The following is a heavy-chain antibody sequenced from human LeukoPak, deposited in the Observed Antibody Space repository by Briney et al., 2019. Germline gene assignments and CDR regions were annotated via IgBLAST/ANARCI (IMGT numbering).Heavy chain of an antibody. CDR2: ISAYNGNR. CDR1: GYTFYNFG. V-gene: IGHV1-18*01. J-gene: IGHJ4*02. CDR3: ARDLYYYGSGSPFDY. Sequence: ASVKVSCKASGYTFYNFGISWVRQAPGQGLEWMGWISAYNGNRNYAQKFQGRVTMTTDTSTSTAYMELRSLRSDDTAVYYCARDLYYYGSGSPFDYWGQGTLVTVSS. D-gene: IGHD3-10*01.